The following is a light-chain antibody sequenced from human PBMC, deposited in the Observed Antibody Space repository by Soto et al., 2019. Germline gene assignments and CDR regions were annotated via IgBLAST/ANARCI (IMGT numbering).Light chain of an antibody. CDR1: SSNIGAGHD. CDR3: QSYDSSLRL. J-gene: IGLJ2*01. Sequence: QSVLTQPPSVSGAPGQRVTISCTGSSSNIGAGHDVHWYQQVPGTAPKLLIYGNSNRPSGVPDRFSGSKSGTSASLAITGLQAEDEADYYCQSYDSSLRLFGGWTKLTVL. CDR2: GNS. V-gene: IGLV1-40*01.